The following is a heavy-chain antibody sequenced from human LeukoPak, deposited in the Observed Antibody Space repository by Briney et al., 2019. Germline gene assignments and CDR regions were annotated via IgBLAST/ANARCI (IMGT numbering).Heavy chain of an antibody. Sequence: SQTLSLTCTVSGGSISSGSYYWSWIRQPAGKGLGWIGRIYTSGSTNYNPSLKSRVTISVDTSKNQFSLKLSSVTAADTAVYYCARAGGLQPDYWGQGTLVTVSS. V-gene: IGHV4-61*02. CDR2: IYTSGST. D-gene: IGHD5-24*01. CDR3: ARAGGLQPDY. J-gene: IGHJ4*02. CDR1: GGSISSGSYY.